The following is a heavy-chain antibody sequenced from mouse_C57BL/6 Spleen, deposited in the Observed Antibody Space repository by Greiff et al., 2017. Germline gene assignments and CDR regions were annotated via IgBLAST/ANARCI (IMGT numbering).Heavy chain of an antibody. J-gene: IGHJ2*01. CDR2: ISSGSSTI. Sequence: VMLVESGGGLVKPGGSLKLSCAASGFTFSDYGMHWVRKAPEKGLEWVSYISSGSSTIYYADTVKGRFTISRDNAKNTLFLQMTSLRSEDTAMYYCAKGAYYSNYGVFFFDYWGQGTTLTVSS. V-gene: IGHV5-17*01. D-gene: IGHD2-5*01. CDR1: GFTFSDYG. CDR3: AKGAYYSNYGVFFFDY.